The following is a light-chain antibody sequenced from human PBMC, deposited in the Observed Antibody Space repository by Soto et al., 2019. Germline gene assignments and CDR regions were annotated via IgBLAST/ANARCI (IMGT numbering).Light chain of an antibody. CDR3: QNYGSSPPEFT. J-gene: IGKJ3*01. CDR2: GAS. V-gene: IGKV3-20*01. Sequence: PGERATLSCRASQSVSSNYLAWYQQRPGQAPRLLIFGASYRAAGIPDRFSGSGSGTDFILTISRLEPEAFAVYYCQNYGSSPPEFTFGPGTKVD. CDR1: QSVSSNY.